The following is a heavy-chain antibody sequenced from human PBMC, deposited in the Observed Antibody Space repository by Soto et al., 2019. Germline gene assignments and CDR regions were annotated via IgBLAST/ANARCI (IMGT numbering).Heavy chain of an antibody. CDR2: INHSGST. V-gene: IGHV4-34*01. CDR1: GGSFSGYY. D-gene: IGHD3-10*01. Sequence: TSETLSLTCAVYGGSFSGYYWSWIRQPPGKGLEWIGEINHSGSTNYNPSLKSRVTISVDTSKNQFSLKLSSVTAADTAVYYCALMVRAYGMDVWGQGTTVTVSS. CDR3: ALMVRAYGMDV. J-gene: IGHJ6*02.